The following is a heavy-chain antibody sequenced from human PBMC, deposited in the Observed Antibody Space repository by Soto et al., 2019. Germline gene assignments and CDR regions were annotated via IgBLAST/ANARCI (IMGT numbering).Heavy chain of an antibody. CDR1: GFTFSSYA. Sequence: PGGSLRLSCAASGFTFSSYAMSWVRQAPGKGLEWFSAISGSGGSTYYADSVKGRFTISRDNSKNTLYLQMNSLRAEDTAVYYCAKDRLPIWFGELLYPFDYWGQGTLVTVSS. V-gene: IGHV3-23*01. J-gene: IGHJ4*02. CDR2: ISGSGGST. CDR3: AKDRLPIWFGELLYPFDY. D-gene: IGHD3-10*01.